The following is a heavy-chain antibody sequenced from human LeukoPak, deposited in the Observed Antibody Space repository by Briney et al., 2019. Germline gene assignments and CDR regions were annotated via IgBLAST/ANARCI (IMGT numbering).Heavy chain of an antibody. D-gene: IGHD3-10*01. CDR2: IYYSGST. J-gene: IGHJ5*02. CDR1: GGSISSYY. V-gene: IGHV4-59*01. Sequence: SETLSLTCTVSGGSISSYYWSWIRQPPGKGLEWVGYIYYSGSTNYKPSLKSRVTMSVDTSKNQFYLKLSYVTAADTAVYYCARVLWFGELLAHPWGQGTLVTVSS. CDR3: ARVLWFGELLAHP.